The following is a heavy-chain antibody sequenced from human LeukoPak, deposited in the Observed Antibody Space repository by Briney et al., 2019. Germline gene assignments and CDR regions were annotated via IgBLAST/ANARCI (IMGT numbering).Heavy chain of an antibody. J-gene: IGHJ2*01. CDR2: ISYDGSNK. CDR3: ARDGLVKVVTANPEVFFVHWYFDL. Sequence: PGRSLRLSCAASGFTFSSYAMHWVRQAPGKGLEWVAVISYDGSNKYYADSVKGRFTISRDNSKNTLYLQMNSLRAEDTAVYYCARDGLVKVVTANPEVFFVHWYFDLWGRGTLVTVSS. D-gene: IGHD2-21*02. CDR1: GFTFSSYA. V-gene: IGHV3-30*04.